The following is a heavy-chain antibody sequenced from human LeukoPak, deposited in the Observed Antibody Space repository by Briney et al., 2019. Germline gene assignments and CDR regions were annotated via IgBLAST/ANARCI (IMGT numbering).Heavy chain of an antibody. CDR3: AGRATAMGASYFDF. D-gene: IGHD5-18*01. CDR1: GYTFTNYW. V-gene: IGHV5-51*01. Sequence: GESLKISCKASGYTFTNYWIGWVRQMPGKGLEWMGTIYPGDSDTRYSPSFQGRVSISADRSPNPAYLQWRSLQASATPLYYCAGRATAMGASYFDFWGQGTPVTVSS. J-gene: IGHJ4*02. CDR2: IYPGDSDT.